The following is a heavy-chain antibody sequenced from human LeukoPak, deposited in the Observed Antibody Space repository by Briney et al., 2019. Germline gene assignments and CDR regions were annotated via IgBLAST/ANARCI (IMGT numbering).Heavy chain of an antibody. CDR3: ARGRADCSSTSCYKTYYYYYYMDV. Sequence: ASVKVSCKASGYTFTGYYMRWVRQAPGQGLEWMGWINPNSGGTNYAQKFQGRVTMTRDTSISTAYMELSRLRSDDTAVYYCARGRADCSSTSCYKTYYYYYYMDVWGKGTTVTVSS. CDR1: GYTFTGYY. D-gene: IGHD2-2*02. J-gene: IGHJ6*03. V-gene: IGHV1-2*02. CDR2: INPNSGGT.